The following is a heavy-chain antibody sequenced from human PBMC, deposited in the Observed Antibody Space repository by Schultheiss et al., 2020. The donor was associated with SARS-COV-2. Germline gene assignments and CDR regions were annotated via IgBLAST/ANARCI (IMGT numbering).Heavy chain of an antibody. V-gene: IGHV4-39*07. Sequence: SETLSLTCTVSGGSISSSSYYWGWIRQPPGKGLEWIGRIYTSGSTNYNPSLKSRVTMSVDTSKNQFSLKLSSVTAADTAVYYCARGWGELLGDYWGQGTLVTVSS. D-gene: IGHD1-26*01. CDR2: IYTSGST. CDR3: ARGWGELLGDY. J-gene: IGHJ4*02. CDR1: GGSISSSSYY.